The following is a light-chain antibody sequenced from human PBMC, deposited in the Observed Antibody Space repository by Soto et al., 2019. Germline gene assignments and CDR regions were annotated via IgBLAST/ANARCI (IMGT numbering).Light chain of an antibody. CDR1: QNISIF. CDR3: QQSYRTPRT. J-gene: IGKJ1*01. Sequence: DIQVTQSPSSLSASVGDRVTMTCRASQNISIFFNWYQQKPGKPPKLLIYDVSSLYSGVPSGFSGSGSGTDFTLIISSLQPEDFATYYCQQSYRTPRTFGQGTKVDIK. CDR2: DVS. V-gene: IGKV1-39*01.